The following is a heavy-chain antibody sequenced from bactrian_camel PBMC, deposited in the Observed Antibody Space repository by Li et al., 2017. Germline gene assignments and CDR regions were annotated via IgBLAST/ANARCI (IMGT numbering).Heavy chain of an antibody. D-gene: IGHD3*01. CDR1: EDKYSNFC. V-gene: IGHV3S53*01. CDR2: LDSDSST. J-gene: IGHJ4*01. Sequence: VQLVESGGGSVQAGGSLRLSCVASEDKYSNFCMGWFRQTPGKQREGIATLDSDSSTTFAESVEGRFTISQDNAKNTLYLQMNSLKPEDTATYYCAEGCGENDVFDFEDWGQGTQVTVS. CDR3: AEGCGENDVFDFED.